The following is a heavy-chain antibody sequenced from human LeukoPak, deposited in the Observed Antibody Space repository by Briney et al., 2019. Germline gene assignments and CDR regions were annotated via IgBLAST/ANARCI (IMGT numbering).Heavy chain of an antibody. V-gene: IGHV3-9*01. J-gene: IGHJ3*01. D-gene: IGHD3-10*01. CDR1: GFTFDDYA. CDR3: AKNVPSGEYAFDL. CDR2: ISWNSGDI. Sequence: GRSLRLSCAASGFTFDDYAMHWVRQPPGKGLDWVSTISWNSGDIYYADSVRGRFTISRDNAKNSLYLQMNSLRADDTALYYCAKNVPSGEYAFDLWGQGTMVTVSS.